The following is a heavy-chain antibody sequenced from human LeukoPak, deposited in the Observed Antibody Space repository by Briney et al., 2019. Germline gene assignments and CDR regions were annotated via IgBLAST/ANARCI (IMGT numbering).Heavy chain of an antibody. CDR3: ARGLGGSCCDY. D-gene: IGHD2-15*01. Sequence: PGGSLRLSCAASGFTFSSYAMLWVPQAPGKGLEYVSAISSNGGSKYYANSVKGRFTISSDNSKNTLYLQMGSLRAEDMAVYYCARGLGGSCCDYWGQGTLVTVSS. J-gene: IGHJ4*02. CDR2: ISSNGGSK. V-gene: IGHV3-64*01. CDR1: GFTFSSYA.